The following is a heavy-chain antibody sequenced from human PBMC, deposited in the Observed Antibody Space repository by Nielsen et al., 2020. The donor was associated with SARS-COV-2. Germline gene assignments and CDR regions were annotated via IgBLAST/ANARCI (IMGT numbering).Heavy chain of an antibody. J-gene: IGHJ4*02. D-gene: IGHD3-10*01. Sequence: ASVKVSCKASGGTFSSYAISWVRQAPGQGLEWMGWINTNTGNPTYAQGFTGRFVFSLDTSVSTAYLQISSLKAEDTAVYYCARKTSGEAGNLDYWGQGTLVTVSS. V-gene: IGHV7-4-1*02. CDR1: GGTFSSYA. CDR3: ARKTSGEAGNLDY. CDR2: INTNTGNP.